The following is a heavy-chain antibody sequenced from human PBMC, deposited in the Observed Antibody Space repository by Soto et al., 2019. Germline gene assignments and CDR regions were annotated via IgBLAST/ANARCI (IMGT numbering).Heavy chain of an antibody. J-gene: IGHJ6*02. D-gene: IGHD2-15*01. V-gene: IGHV1-46*01. Sequence: GASVKVSCKASGYTFSSYYMNWVRQAPGQGLEWLGIINPSGGYTTYAQRFLGRVTMTSDTSTSTVHMELGSLTSEDTAVYYCARVLTGYCSGGSCYSHYYGMDVWGQGTTVTVSS. CDR2: INPSGGYT. CDR1: GYTFSSYY. CDR3: ARVLTGYCSGGSCYSHYYGMDV.